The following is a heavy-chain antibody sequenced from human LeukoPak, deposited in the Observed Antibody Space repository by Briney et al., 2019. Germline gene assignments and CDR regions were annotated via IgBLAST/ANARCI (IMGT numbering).Heavy chain of an antibody. Sequence: GGSLRLSCAASGSTFSASWMHWVRQAPGKGLVWVSRISSDGSTTTYAEFVKGRFTISRDNAKNTLYLQMDSLRAEDTAVYYCATWYIAVPGLDYWGQGTLVTVSS. CDR2: ISSDGSTT. V-gene: IGHV3-74*01. J-gene: IGHJ4*02. CDR1: GSTFSASW. CDR3: ATWYIAVPGLDY. D-gene: IGHD6-19*01.